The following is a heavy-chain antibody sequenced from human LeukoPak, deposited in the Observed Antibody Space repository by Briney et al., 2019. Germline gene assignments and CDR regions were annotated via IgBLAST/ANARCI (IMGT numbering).Heavy chain of an antibody. D-gene: IGHD3-22*01. CDR1: GYTFTGYY. CDR2: INPNSGGT. V-gene: IGHV1-2*02. Sequence: ASVKVSCKASGYTFTGYYMHWVRQAPGQGLEWMGWINPNSGGTNYAQKFQGRVTMTRDTSISTAYMELSRLRSDDTAVYYCARDASSGYYLGVDYWGQGTLVTVSS. CDR3: ARDASSGYYLGVDY. J-gene: IGHJ4*02.